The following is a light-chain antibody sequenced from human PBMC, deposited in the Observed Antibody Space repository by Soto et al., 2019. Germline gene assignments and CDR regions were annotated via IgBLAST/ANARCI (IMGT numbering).Light chain of an antibody. Sequence: QSALTQPASVSWAPDRVITISCTGTSXDVCGYNYVSWYQQHPGKAPKLMIYEVSNRPSGVSNRFSGSKSGNTASLTISGLKAEDESDYYCTSYASSSLGVFGTRPKATV. V-gene: IGLV2-14*01. CDR3: TSYASSSLGV. CDR1: SXDVCGYNY. CDR2: EVS. J-gene: IGLJ1*01.